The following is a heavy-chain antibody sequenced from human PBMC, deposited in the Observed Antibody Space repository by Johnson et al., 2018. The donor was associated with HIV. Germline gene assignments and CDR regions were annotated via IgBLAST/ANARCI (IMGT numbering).Heavy chain of an antibody. V-gene: IGHV3-30*04. J-gene: IGHJ3*02. CDR1: GFTFSSYA. Sequence: QVQLVESGGGVVQPGRSLRLSCAASGFTFSSYAMHWVRQAPGKGLEWVAVISYDGSNKYYADSVKGRFTISRDNSKNTLYLQMNSLRAEDTAVYYCAREGYYGSGSYNAFDIWGQGTKVTVSS. CDR2: ISYDGSNK. CDR3: AREGYYGSGSYNAFDI. D-gene: IGHD3-10*01.